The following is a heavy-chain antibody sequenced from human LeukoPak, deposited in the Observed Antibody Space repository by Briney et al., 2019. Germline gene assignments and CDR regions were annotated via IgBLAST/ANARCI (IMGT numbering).Heavy chain of an antibody. Sequence: GGSLRLSCAASGFTFSDYYMSWIRQAPGKGLEWVAVISYDGSNKYYADSVKGRFTISRDNSKNTLYLQMNSLRAEDTAVYYCARDPGIAAAGTQRKYYYYYGMDVWGQGTTVTVSS. CDR1: GFTFSDYY. CDR2: ISYDGSNK. D-gene: IGHD6-13*01. CDR3: ARDPGIAAAGTQRKYYYYYGMDV. V-gene: IGHV3-30-3*01. J-gene: IGHJ6*02.